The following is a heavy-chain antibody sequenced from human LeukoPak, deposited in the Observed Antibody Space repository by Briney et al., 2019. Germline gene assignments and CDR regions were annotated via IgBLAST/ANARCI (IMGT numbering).Heavy chain of an antibody. J-gene: IGHJ4*02. D-gene: IGHD5-24*01. V-gene: IGHV3-64D*08. CDR2: INDDGGLT. Sequence: PGGSLRLSCSVAGFTFSSHAMHWVRQAPGKGLEYVSTINDDGGLTYYADSVKGRFTVSRDNSKNTLYLQTNNLRPEDTAVYHCLKGGWATIGPPKDWGQGTLVTVSS. CDR1: GFTFSSHA. CDR3: LKGGWATIGPPKD.